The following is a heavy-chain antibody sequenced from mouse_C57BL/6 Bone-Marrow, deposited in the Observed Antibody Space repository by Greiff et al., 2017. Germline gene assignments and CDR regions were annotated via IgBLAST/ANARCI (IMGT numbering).Heavy chain of an antibody. J-gene: IGHJ3*01. CDR3: ARGGDYDEGTWFAY. D-gene: IGHD2-4*01. CDR1: GYTFTDYY. Sequence: EVQLQQSGPELVKPGASVKISCKASGYTFTDYYMNWVKQSHGKSLEWIGDINPNNGGTSYNQKFKGKATLTVDKSSSTAYMGLRSLTSEDSAVYYCARGGDYDEGTWFAYWGQGTLVTVSA. CDR2: INPNNGGT. V-gene: IGHV1-26*01.